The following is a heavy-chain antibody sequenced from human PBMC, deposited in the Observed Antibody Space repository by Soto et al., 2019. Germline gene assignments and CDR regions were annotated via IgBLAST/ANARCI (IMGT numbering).Heavy chain of an antibody. V-gene: IGHV3-33*01. J-gene: IGHJ4*02. Sequence: VQVVESGGGVVQPGTSLRLSCAASGFTFNNYGIHWVRQAPGKGLERVAAIWYDASHNYYADSVKGRFTISRDNSKNTLYLQMRSLRGEDTAFYYCARDKTFGGTIGSAFDSWGQGTLVTVSS. CDR3: ARDKTFGGTIGSAFDS. CDR1: GFTFNNYG. D-gene: IGHD3-16*01. CDR2: IWYDASHN.